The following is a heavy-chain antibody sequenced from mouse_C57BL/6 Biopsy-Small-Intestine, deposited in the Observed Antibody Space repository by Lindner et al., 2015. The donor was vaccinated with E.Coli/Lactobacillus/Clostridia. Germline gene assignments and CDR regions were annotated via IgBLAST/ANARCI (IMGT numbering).Heavy chain of an antibody. D-gene: IGHD2-1*01. CDR2: ISSGSSTI. CDR1: GFTFSDYG. Sequence: VQLQESGGGLVKPGGSRKLSCAASGFTFSDYGMHWVRQAPEKGLEWVAYISSGSSTIYYADTVKGRFTISRDNAKNTLFLQMTSLRSEDTAMYYCARPYGNYVGYWYFDVWGAGTTVTVSS. J-gene: IGHJ1*01. CDR3: ARPYGNYVGYWYFDV. V-gene: IGHV5-17*01.